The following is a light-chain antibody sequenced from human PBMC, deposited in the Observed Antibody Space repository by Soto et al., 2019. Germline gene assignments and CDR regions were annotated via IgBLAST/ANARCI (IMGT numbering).Light chain of an antibody. V-gene: IGKV1-39*01. CDR3: QQSYSALMYT. CDR2: AAS. J-gene: IGKJ2*01. Sequence: DIQMTQSPSSLSASVGDRVTITCRASQTIGNFLNWYQHKPGKAPKLLIYAASTLESGVRSRFSGSGSGTDFTLTISALQPEDFATYYCQQSYSALMYTFGQGTKLEIK. CDR1: QTIGNF.